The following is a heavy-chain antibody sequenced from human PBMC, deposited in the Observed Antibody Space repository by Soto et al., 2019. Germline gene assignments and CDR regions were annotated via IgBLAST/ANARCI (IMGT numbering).Heavy chain of an antibody. CDR3: ARAVNGDNVDY. CDR1: GYTFTSYD. J-gene: IGHJ4*02. Sequence: QVQLVQSGAEVKKPGASVKVSCKASGYTFTSYDINWVRQATGQGLEWMGWMNPNSGNTGYAQKSQGIVTRTRNTSISTAYMGRSSLRSADTAVYYCARAVNGDNVDYWGQGTLFTVSS. CDR2: MNPNSGNT. V-gene: IGHV1-8*01. D-gene: IGHD4-17*01.